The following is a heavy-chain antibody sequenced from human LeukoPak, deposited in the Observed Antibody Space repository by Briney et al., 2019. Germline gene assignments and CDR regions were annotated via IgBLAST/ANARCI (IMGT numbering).Heavy chain of an antibody. CDR3: ARGPNHGINREIYNYDILTGQDDY. J-gene: IGHJ4*02. CDR1: GGSISTYF. V-gene: IGHV4-59*01. D-gene: IGHD3-9*01. CDR2: ISYTGSA. Sequence: SETLSLTCTVSGGSISTYFWSWIRRPPGKGLEWIGYISYTGSANYNPSLKSRVTISVDTSKNQFSLKLSSVTAEDTAVYYCARGPNHGINREIYNYDILTGQDDYWGQGTLVTVSS.